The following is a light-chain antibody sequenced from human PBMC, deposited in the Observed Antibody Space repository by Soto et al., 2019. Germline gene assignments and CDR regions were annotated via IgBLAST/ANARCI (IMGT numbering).Light chain of an antibody. Sequence: QAVVTQPPSVSGAPGQRVTISCTGNSSNIGASYDVHWCQHLPGRAPKLLIYHNNIRPSGVPDRFSGSKSGTSASLAIAGLQAEDEADCFCQSFDISLGGPIFGGGTKLTVL. V-gene: IGLV1-40*01. CDR3: QSFDISLGGPI. CDR2: HNN. CDR1: SSNIGASYD. J-gene: IGLJ2*01.